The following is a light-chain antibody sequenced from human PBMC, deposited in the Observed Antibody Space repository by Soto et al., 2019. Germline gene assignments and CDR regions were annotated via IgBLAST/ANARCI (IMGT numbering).Light chain of an antibody. CDR3: CSYAGDNNEV. Sequence: QSALTQPPSASGSPGQSVTISCTGTRSDVGGYHYVSWYQQHPGEAPKLMIYEVNKRPSGVPERFSGSKSGNTASLTVSGLQAEDEADYYCCSYAGDNNEVFGGGTKLTVL. J-gene: IGLJ3*02. V-gene: IGLV2-8*01. CDR1: RSDVGGYHY. CDR2: EVN.